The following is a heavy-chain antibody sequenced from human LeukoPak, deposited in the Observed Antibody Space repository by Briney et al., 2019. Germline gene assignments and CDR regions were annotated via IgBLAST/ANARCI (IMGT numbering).Heavy chain of an antibody. CDR1: GGTFTSYA. CDR2: IIPIFGTA. Sequence: EASVKVSCKASGGTFTSYAISWVRQAPGQGLEWMGGIIPIFGTANYAQKLQGRVTMTTDTSTSTAYMELRSLRSDDTAVYYCARTMTTNWFDPWGQGTLVTVSS. J-gene: IGHJ5*02. D-gene: IGHD4-11*01. V-gene: IGHV1-69*05. CDR3: ARTMTTNWFDP.